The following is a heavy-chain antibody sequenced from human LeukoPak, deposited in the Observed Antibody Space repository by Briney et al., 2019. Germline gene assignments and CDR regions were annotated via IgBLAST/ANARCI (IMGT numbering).Heavy chain of an antibody. CDR3: ARGIYCSGGSCYYYYYYMDV. Sequence: ASVKVSCKASGYTFTSYGISWVRQAPGQGLEWMGIINPSGGSTRYAQKFQGRVTMTRDTSTSTVYMEVSSLRSEDTAVYYCARGIYCSGGSCYYYYYYMDVWGKGTTVTISS. V-gene: IGHV1-46*01. CDR1: GYTFTSYG. J-gene: IGHJ6*03. CDR2: INPSGGST. D-gene: IGHD2-15*01.